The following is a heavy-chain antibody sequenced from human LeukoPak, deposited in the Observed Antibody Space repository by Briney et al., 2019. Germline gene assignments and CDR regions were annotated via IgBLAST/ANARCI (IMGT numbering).Heavy chain of an antibody. CDR1: GFTFSSYA. Sequence: GGSLRLSCAASGFTFSSYAMSWVRQAPGKGLEWVSAISGSGGSTYYADSVKGRFTISRDNSKNTLDLQMNSLRAEDTAVYYCASAADYYYYGMDVWGKGTTVTVSS. J-gene: IGHJ6*04. CDR3: ASAADYYYYGMDV. V-gene: IGHV3-23*01. CDR2: ISGSGGST. D-gene: IGHD6-13*01.